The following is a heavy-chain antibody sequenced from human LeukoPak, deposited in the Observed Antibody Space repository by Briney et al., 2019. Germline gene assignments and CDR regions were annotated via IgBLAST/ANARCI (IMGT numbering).Heavy chain of an antibody. Sequence: SETLSLTCTVSGGSISSSSYYWGWIRQPPGKGLEWIGSIYYSGSTYYNPSLKSRVTISVDTSKNQFSLKLSSVTAADTAVYYCAILETYYYDSSGYVDYWGQGTLVTVSS. CDR3: AILETYYYDSSGYVDY. D-gene: IGHD3-22*01. V-gene: IGHV4-39*07. CDR2: IYYSGST. CDR1: GGSISSSSYY. J-gene: IGHJ4*02.